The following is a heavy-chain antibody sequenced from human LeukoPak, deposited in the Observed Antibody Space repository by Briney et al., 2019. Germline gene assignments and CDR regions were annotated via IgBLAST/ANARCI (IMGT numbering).Heavy chain of an antibody. CDR2: IVPVFGTR. Sequence: SVKVSCKTSKDTFDNFAITWVRQAPGQGLEWMGGIVPVFGTRDYAQNFQGRVTITADTSTNTVYMELSSLRSEDTAVYYCARPHYYGSGRSFDYWGQGTLVTVSS. D-gene: IGHD3-10*01. J-gene: IGHJ4*02. V-gene: IGHV1-69*06. CDR1: KDTFDNFA. CDR3: ARPHYYGSGRSFDY.